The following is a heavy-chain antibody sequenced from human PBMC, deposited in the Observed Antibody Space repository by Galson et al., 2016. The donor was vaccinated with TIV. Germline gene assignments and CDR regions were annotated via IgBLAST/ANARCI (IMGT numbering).Heavy chain of an antibody. V-gene: IGHV4-30-4*08. J-gene: IGHJ6*02. CDR3: ARIFLPYYYAVDV. CDR1: GDSISSGDYY. Sequence: LSLTCTVFGDSISSGDYYWTWIRQPPGKGLEYIGYIFYSGRTSNNPSLQSRVSISVDRSRNEFSLKVSSLTVADTAVYYCARIFLPYYYAVDVWGQGTTVTVSS. CDR2: IFYSGRT. D-gene: IGHD3-3*01.